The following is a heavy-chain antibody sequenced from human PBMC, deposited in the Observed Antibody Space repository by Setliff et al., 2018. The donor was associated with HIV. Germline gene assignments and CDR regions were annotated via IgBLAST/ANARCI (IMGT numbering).Heavy chain of an antibody. D-gene: IGHD5-12*01. CDR1: GGSISSHY. CDR2: ISYSGST. J-gene: IGHJ5*02. CDR3: ARSPERGYDSDWFDP. Sequence: SETLSLTCTVSGGSISSHYWTWIRQPPGKGLEWIGYISYSGSTNYNPSRKSRVTISVDTSKNQFSLKLSSVTASDTAVYYCARSPERGYDSDWFDPWGQGTRVTVSS. V-gene: IGHV4-59*11.